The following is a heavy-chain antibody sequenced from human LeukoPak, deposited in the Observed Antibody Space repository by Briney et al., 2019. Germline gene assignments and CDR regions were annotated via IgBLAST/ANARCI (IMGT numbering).Heavy chain of an antibody. CDR2: ISWNSGSK. Sequence: PGRSLRLSCAASGFTFGDYAMHWVRQVPGKGLEWVSGISWNSGSKGYADSVNGRFTISRDNAKNSLCLEMNSLRAEDTALYYCVKDGYSRTWNGWFDPWGQGTLVTVSS. V-gene: IGHV3-9*01. D-gene: IGHD5-12*01. CDR3: VKDGYSRTWNGWFDP. J-gene: IGHJ5*02. CDR1: GFTFGDYA.